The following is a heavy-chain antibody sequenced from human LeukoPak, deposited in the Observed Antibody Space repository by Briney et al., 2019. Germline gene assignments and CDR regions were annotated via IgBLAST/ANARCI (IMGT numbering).Heavy chain of an antibody. CDR3: ARQGYGDYVGWFDP. V-gene: IGHV4-59*08. Sequence: SSETLSLTCTVSGGSISSYYWSWIRQPPGKGLEWIGYIYYSESTNYNPSLKSRVTISLDTSKNQFSLKLSSVTAADTAVYYCARQGYGDYVGWFDPWGQGTLVTVSS. CDR1: GGSISSYY. D-gene: IGHD4-17*01. J-gene: IGHJ5*02. CDR2: IYYSEST.